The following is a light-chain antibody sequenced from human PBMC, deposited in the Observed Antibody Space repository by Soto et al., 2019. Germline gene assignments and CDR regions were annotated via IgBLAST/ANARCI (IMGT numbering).Light chain of an antibody. CDR3: QQYGTSPQT. CDR2: AAS. Sequence: EIVLTQSPGTRSLSPGERATLSCRASQSVNTNYLAWYQQRPGQTPRLLIYAASSRATGIPDRFSGSGSGTDFTLTISRLEPEDFAVYYCQQYGTSPQTVGQGNKVDIK. CDR1: QSVNTNY. V-gene: IGKV3-20*01. J-gene: IGKJ1*01.